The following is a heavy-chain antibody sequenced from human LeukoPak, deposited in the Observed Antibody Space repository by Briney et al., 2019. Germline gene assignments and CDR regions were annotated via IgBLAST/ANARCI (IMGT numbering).Heavy chain of an antibody. D-gene: IGHD1-26*01. V-gene: IGHV4-4*07. CDR2: IYSSGST. CDR1: GDSISIYY. Sequence: SETLSLTRTVSGDSISIYYWSWIRQSADRGLEWIGRIYSSGSTNYRFSLENRVTMSLDTSKNQISLRLTSVTAADTAVYYCARGVVGATAFGYWGQGTLVTVSS. J-gene: IGHJ4*02. CDR3: ARGVVGATAFGY.